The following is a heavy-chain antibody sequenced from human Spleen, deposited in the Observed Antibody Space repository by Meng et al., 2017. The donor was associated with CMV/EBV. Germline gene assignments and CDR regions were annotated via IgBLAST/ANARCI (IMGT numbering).Heavy chain of an antibody. CDR1: GGSFSGYY. D-gene: IGHD2-2*02. CDR2: FSYSGST. V-gene: IGHV4-59*12. Sequence: SETLSLTCAGYGGSFSGYYWSWIRQPPGKGLEWIGYFSYSGSTNYNPSLKSRVTISVDTSKNQFSLKVSSVTAADTAVYYCASFHCSSSNCYTKNYDMDVWGQGTTVTVSS. CDR3: ASFHCSSSNCYTKNYDMDV. J-gene: IGHJ6*02.